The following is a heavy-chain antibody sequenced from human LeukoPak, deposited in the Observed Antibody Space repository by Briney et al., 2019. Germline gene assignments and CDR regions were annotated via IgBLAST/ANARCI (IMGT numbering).Heavy chain of an antibody. CDR2: IKQDGSEQ. V-gene: IGHV3-7*04. Sequence: GGSLRLSCAASGFTFDTYWMSWVRQAPGKGLEWVANIKQDGSEQDYVDSVKGRFTISRDNAKNSLYLQMNSLRAEDTGVYYCARGDTQSKYRQFDSRGQGSLVIVSS. CDR3: ARGDTQSKYRQFDS. CDR1: GFTFDTYW. J-gene: IGHJ4*02. D-gene: IGHD3-16*02.